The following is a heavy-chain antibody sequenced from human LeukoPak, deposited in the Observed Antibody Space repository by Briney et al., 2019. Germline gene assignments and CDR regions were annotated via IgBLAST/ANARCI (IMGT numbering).Heavy chain of an antibody. CDR1: GYTFTGYY. V-gene: IGHV1-2*02. Sequence: ASVKVSCKASGYTFTGYYMHWVRQAPGQGLEWMGWINPNSGGTNYAQKFQGRVTMTRDTSISTAYMELSRLRSDDTAVYYCAREEYDSSGYYPLRYWGQGTLVTVSS. D-gene: IGHD3-22*01. CDR3: AREEYDSSGYYPLRY. CDR2: INPNSGGT. J-gene: IGHJ4*02.